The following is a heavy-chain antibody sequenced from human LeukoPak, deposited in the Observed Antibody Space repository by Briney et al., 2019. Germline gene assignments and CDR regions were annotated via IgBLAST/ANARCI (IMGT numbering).Heavy chain of an antibody. CDR3: ERGRWFDP. Sequence: SETLSLTCTVSGGSVSSGSYYWSWIRQPPGKGLEWIGYIYYSGSTNYNPSLKSRVTISVDTSKNQFSLKLSSVTAADTAVYYCERGRWFDPWGQGTLVTVSS. J-gene: IGHJ5*02. CDR2: IYYSGST. CDR1: GGSVSSGSYY. V-gene: IGHV4-61*01.